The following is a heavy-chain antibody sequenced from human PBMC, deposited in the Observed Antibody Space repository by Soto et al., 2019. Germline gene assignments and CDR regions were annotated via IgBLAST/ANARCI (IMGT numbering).Heavy chain of an antibody. Sequence: EVQLLESGGGLVQPGGSLRLSCAASGFTFSSYAMSWVRQAPGKGLEWVSAISGSGGSTYYAGSVKGRLTISKDNSKNTVYLQMTNLRAEDTAVYDCDKSLANGGYDSLDYWGQGTLVTVSS. CDR3: DKSLANGGYDSLDY. J-gene: IGHJ4*02. CDR1: GFTFSSYA. CDR2: ISGSGGST. V-gene: IGHV3-23*01. D-gene: IGHD5-12*01.